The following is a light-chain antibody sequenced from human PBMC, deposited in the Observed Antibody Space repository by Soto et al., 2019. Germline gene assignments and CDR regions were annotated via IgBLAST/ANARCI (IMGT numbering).Light chain of an antibody. CDR1: SSDVGGYNY. CDR3: CSQTSYNTRV. J-gene: IGLJ1*01. Sequence: QSALTQPASVSGSPGQSIAISCTGTSSDVGGYNYVSWYQQHPGKAPKLIIHEVSDRPSGISDRFSGSKSGNTASLTISGLQADDEADYYCCSQTSYNTRVFGTGTKLTVL. V-gene: IGLV2-14*01. CDR2: EVS.